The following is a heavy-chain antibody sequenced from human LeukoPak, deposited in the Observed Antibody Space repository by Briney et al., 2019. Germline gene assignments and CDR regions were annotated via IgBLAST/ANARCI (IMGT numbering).Heavy chain of an antibody. Sequence: GGSLRLSCAASGFTFSSYSMNWVRQAPGKGVEWVSYISSSSSTIYYADSVKGRFTISRDNAKNSLYLQMNSLRAEDTAVYYCARGPSLDYDSSSYDYWGQGTLVTVSS. CDR2: ISSSSSTI. CDR1: GFTFSSYS. CDR3: ARGPSLDYDSSSYDY. D-gene: IGHD3-22*01. V-gene: IGHV3-48*04. J-gene: IGHJ4*02.